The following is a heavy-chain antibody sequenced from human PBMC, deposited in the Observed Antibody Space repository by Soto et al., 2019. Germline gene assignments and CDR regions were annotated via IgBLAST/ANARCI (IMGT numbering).Heavy chain of an antibody. J-gene: IGHJ4*02. CDR2: ISGSGDVI. D-gene: IGHD2-21*01. Sequence: QVQLVASGGGLVKPGGSLRLSCAAYGFKFTDYYMSWVRKAPGKGLEWLSYISGSGDVIYYADFVKGRFTISRANAKKSVFLQMRPLRADDTARYYCARAPDCGEGSCDRHFDRWGQGTRVAVSS. V-gene: IGHV3-11*01. CDR3: ARAPDCGEGSCDRHFDR. CDR1: GFKFTDYY.